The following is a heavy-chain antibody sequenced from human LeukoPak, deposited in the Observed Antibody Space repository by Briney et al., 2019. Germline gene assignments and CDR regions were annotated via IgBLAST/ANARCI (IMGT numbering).Heavy chain of an antibody. CDR3: ARYHSGSYSYGIGV. J-gene: IGHJ6*02. D-gene: IGHD1-26*01. CDR1: GFSLSTSSMC. Sequence: SGPALVKPTQTLTLTCTLSGFSLSTSSMCVSWIRQPPGKALEWLARIDWDDDKYYSRSLKSRLTISKDTSKNQVVLTMTNMDPVDTATYYCARYHSGSYSYGIGVWGQGTTVTVSS. V-gene: IGHV2-70*11. CDR2: IDWDDDK.